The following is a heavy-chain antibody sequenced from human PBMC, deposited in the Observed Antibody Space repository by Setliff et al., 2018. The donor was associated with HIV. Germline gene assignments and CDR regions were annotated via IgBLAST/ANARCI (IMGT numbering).Heavy chain of an antibody. CDR3: ARSRGTQQEEYYFDY. CDR1: GGSISSGGYY. Sequence: SETLSLTCTVSGGSISSGGYYWSWIRQSAGKGLEWIGRIYSSGSTTYSPSLKSRVTILLDPSKNQFSLKLSSVTAADTAVYYCARSRGTQQEEYYFDYWGPGTLVTVSS. V-gene: IGHV4-61*02. CDR2: IYSSGST. D-gene: IGHD5-12*01. J-gene: IGHJ4*02.